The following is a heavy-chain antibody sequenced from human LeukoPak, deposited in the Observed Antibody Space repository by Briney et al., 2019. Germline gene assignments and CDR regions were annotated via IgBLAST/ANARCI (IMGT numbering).Heavy chain of an antibody. CDR3: ARDRGGSTHVCTHAFDI. D-gene: IGHD2-15*01. CDR2: INPSGDST. J-gene: IGHJ3*02. Sequence: ASVKVSCKASGYTFNSYYMHWVRQAPGKGLEWMGIINPSGDSTTYAQKFQGRVTMTRDTSTSTVYMELSSLRSEDTAVYYCARDRGGSTHVCTHAFDIWGQGTMVTASS. CDR1: GYTFNSYY. V-gene: IGHV1-46*02.